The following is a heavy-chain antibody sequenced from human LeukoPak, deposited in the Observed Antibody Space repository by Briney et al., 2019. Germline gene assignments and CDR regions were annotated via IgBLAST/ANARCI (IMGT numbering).Heavy chain of an antibody. J-gene: IGHJ5*02. Sequence: SETLSLTCTVSGGSISSYYWSWIRQPPGKGLEWIGYIYYSGSTNYNPSLKSRVTISVDTSKNQFSLKLSSVTAADTAVYYCARGVVHYYGSGSYQTPYNWFDPWGQGTLVTVSS. CDR1: GGSISSYY. D-gene: IGHD3-10*01. V-gene: IGHV4-59*08. CDR3: ARGVVHYYGSGSYQTPYNWFDP. CDR2: IYYSGST.